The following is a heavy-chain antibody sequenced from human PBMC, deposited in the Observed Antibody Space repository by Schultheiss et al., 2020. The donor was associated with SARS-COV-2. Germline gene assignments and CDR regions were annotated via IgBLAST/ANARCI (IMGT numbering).Heavy chain of an antibody. CDR2: IIPIFGTA. Sequence: SVKVSCKASGGTFSSYAISWVRQAPGQGLEWMGGIIPIFGTANYAQKFQGRIIMTGDTSTKTLYMELTNLTPEDTAVYYCARDTDWIPDYWGQGTLVTVSS. D-gene: IGHD3/OR15-3a*01. CDR3: ARDTDWIPDY. J-gene: IGHJ4*02. CDR1: GGTFSSYA. V-gene: IGHV1-69*06.